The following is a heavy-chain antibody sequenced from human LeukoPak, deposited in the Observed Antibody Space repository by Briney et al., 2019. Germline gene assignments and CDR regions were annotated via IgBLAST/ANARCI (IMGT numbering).Heavy chain of an antibody. D-gene: IGHD3-22*01. V-gene: IGHV1-18*01. CDR1: GYTFTSYG. J-gene: IGHJ4*02. Sequence: ASVKVSCKASGYTFTSYGISWVRQAPGQGLEWMGWISAYNGNTNYAQKLQGRVTMTTDTSTSTAYMELRSLSSDDTAVYYCARNYYDSSGHPPFDYWGQGTLVTVSS. CDR2: ISAYNGNT. CDR3: ARNYYDSSGHPPFDY.